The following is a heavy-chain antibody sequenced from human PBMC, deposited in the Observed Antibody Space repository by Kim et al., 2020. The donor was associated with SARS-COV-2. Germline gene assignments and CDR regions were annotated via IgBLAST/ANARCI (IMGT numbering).Heavy chain of an antibody. V-gene: IGHV7-4-1*02. CDR1: GYTFTRYP. CDR2: INTNTGNP. CDR3: ARGPGPVEF. J-gene: IGHJ4*02. Sequence: ASVKVSCKASGYTFTRYPINWVRHAPGQGLEWMGWINTNTGNPAYAQAFTGRFVFSLDTSVSTAYLYVSSLKAEDTAVYYCARGPGPVEFWGQGTLVTVSS.